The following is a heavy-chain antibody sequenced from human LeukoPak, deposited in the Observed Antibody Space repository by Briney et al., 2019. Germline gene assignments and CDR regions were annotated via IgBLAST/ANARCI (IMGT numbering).Heavy chain of an antibody. CDR1: GGSISTYF. V-gene: IGHV4-59*08. CDR2: IYYSGST. J-gene: IGHJ6*03. Sequence: PSETLSLTCTVSGGSISTYFWSWIRQPPGKGLEWIGYIYYSGSTNYNPSLKSRVTISLDTSKNQFSLRLSSVTAADTAVYYCARLTGYYYFYYYMDVWGKGTTVTISS. CDR3: ARLTGYYYFYYYMDV. D-gene: IGHD3-9*01.